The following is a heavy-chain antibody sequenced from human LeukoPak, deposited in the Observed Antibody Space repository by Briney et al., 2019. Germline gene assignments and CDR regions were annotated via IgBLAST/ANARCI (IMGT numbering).Heavy chain of an antibody. V-gene: IGHV1-69*13. CDR2: IIPIFGTA. CDR1: GYTFTSYA. CDR3: ARVHGGGCSSTSCYTSAFDI. Sequence: ASVKVSCKASGYTFTSYAISWVRQAPGQGLEWMGGIIPIFGTANYAQKFQGRVTITADESTSTAYMELSSLRSEDTAVYYCARVHGGGCSSTSCYTSAFDIWGQGTMVTVSS. J-gene: IGHJ3*02. D-gene: IGHD2-2*02.